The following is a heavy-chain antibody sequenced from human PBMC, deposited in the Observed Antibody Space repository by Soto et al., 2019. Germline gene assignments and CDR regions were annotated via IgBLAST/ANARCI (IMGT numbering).Heavy chain of an antibody. V-gene: IGHV4-34*01. Sequence: QVQLQQWGAGLLKPSETLSLTCAVYGGSFSGYYWSWIRQPPGKGLEWIGEINHSGSTNYNPSLKSRVTISIATSKNQFALKLSSVPAADTAVYYCATVAPLAHDNWFDPWGQGTLVTVSS. D-gene: IGHD5-12*01. J-gene: IGHJ5*02. CDR1: GGSFSGYY. CDR3: ATVAPLAHDNWFDP. CDR2: INHSGST.